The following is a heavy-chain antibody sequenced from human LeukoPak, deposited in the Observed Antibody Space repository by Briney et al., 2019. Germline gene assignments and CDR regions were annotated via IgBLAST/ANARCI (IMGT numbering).Heavy chain of an antibody. Sequence: ESLKISCKGSGYSFTTYCIGWLRQLPGQGLEWMGIIYLGDSATKYAPSFKGQVTFSGDKSMNTFFLQWTSLKPSDTAMYYCVTFSVLGIPAPAALAAPPPDPFSLNWFDPWGQGTLVTVSP. V-gene: IGHV5-51*01. CDR3: VTFSVLGIPAPAALAAPPPDPFSLNWFDP. CDR1: GYSFTTYC. CDR2: IYLGDSAT. D-gene: IGHD2-2*01. J-gene: IGHJ5*02.